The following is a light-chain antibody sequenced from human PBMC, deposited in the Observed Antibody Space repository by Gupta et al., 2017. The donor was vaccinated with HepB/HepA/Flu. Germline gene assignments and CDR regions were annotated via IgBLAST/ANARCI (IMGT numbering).Light chain of an antibody. CDR2: KAS. Sequence: IQMTQSPSTLSASVGDRVTITCRASQSISSWLAWYQQKPGKAPKLLIYKASSLESGVPSRFSGSGSGTXFTLTIXSLQPDDFATYYCQQYNSYSRTFGXGTKVEIK. CDR3: QQYNSYSRT. V-gene: IGKV1-5*03. CDR1: QSISSW. J-gene: IGKJ1*01.